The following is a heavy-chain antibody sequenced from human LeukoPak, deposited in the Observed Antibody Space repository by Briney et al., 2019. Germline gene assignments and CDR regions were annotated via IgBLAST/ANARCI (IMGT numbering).Heavy chain of an antibody. CDR1: GFTFSSYG. CDR2: ITFSSTI. V-gene: IGHV3-48*02. CDR3: AREGLDP. J-gene: IGHJ5*02. Sequence: PGGSLRLSCAASGFTFSSYGMNWVRQAPGKGLEWVSAITFSSTIYYADSVKGRFTISRDNAKNSLYLQMNSLRDEDTAVYYCAREGLDPWGQGTLVTVSS.